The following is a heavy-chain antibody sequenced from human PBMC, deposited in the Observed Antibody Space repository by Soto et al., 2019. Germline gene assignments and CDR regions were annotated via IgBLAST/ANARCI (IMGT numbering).Heavy chain of an antibody. D-gene: IGHD4-17*01. J-gene: IGHJ5*02. CDR1: GYTFTSYG. V-gene: IGHV1-18*01. CDR2: ISAYNGNT. CDR3: ARGSGRAVTNNWFDR. Sequence: QVQLVQSGAEVKKPGASVKVSCKASGYTFTSYGISWVRPAPGQGLEWMGWISAYNGNTNYAQKLQGRVTITTDTATSNACMELMSLRCDAGAVYYCARGSGRAVTNNWFDRWGQGTLVIVSS.